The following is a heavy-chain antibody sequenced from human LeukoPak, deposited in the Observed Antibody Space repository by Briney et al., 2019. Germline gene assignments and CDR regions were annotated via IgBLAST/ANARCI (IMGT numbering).Heavy chain of an antibody. CDR3: ARAAIRRAPAERYFQH. Sequence: GGSLRLSCAASGFTFSSYWMHWVRQAPGKGLVWVSRINSDGSSRSYADSVKGRFTISRDNAKNTLYLQMNSLRAEDTAVYYCARAAIRRAPAERYFQHWGQGTLVTVSS. V-gene: IGHV3-74*01. CDR2: INSDGSSR. D-gene: IGHD5-24*01. J-gene: IGHJ1*01. CDR1: GFTFSSYW.